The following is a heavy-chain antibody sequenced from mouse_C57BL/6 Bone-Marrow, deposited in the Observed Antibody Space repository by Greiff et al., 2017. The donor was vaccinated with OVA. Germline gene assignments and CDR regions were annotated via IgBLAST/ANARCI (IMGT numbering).Heavy chain of an antibody. CDR1: GYTFTDYY. D-gene: IGHD1-1*01. CDR2: INPYNGGT. Sequence: EVQLQQSGPVLVKPGASVKMSCKASGYTFTDYYMNWVKQSHGKSLEWIGVINPYNGGTSYNQKFKGKATLTVDKASSTAYMELNSLTSEDSAVYYCARRDYYGHYYAMDYWGQGTSVTVSS. J-gene: IGHJ4*01. V-gene: IGHV1-19*01. CDR3: ARRDYYGHYYAMDY.